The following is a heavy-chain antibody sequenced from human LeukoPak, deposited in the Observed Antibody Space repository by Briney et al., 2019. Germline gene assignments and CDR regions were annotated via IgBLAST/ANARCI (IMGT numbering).Heavy chain of an antibody. CDR3: ARFKAAAGTSYYGMDV. CDR2: IYPGDSDT. D-gene: IGHD6-13*01. V-gene: IGHV5-51*01. J-gene: IGHJ6*02. Sequence: NHGESLKISCKGSGYSFTSYWIGWVRQMPGKGLEWMGIIYPGDSDTRYSPSFQGQVTISADKSISTAYLQWSSLKASDTAMYYCARFKAAAGTSYYGMDVWGQGTTVTVSS. CDR1: GYSFTSYW.